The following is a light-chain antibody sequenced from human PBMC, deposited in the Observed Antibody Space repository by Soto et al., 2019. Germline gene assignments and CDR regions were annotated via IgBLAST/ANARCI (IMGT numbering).Light chain of an antibody. CDR1: QNINNY. CDR3: QQYEHLPT. J-gene: IGKJ5*01. V-gene: IGKV1-33*01. Sequence: DIQMTQSPSSLSASVGDRVTITCQASQNINNYLNWYQQKPGRAPKLLIYDASNLEAGVPSRFRGSGSGTDFTFTISLLQPEDIATYYCQQYEHLPTFGQGTRLDIK. CDR2: DAS.